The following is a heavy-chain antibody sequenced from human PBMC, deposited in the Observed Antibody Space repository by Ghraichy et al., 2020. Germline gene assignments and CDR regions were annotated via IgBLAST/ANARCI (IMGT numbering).Heavy chain of an antibody. V-gene: IGHV3-11*01. CDR2: ISSRGNTT. CDR1: GFTFSDYY. Sequence: GGSPRLSCAGSGFTFSDYYMNWIRQAPGKGLEWVSHISSRGNTTYYADSVQGRFTISRDNTKNSLYLQMNNLKPEDTAVYFCARGVSSDYWGQGTLLIVSS. D-gene: IGHD4-11*01. CDR3: ARGVSSDY. J-gene: IGHJ4*02.